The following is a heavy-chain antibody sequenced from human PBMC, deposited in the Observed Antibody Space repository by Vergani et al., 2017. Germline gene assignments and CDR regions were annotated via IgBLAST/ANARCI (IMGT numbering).Heavy chain of an antibody. CDR1: GGSFSGYY. V-gene: IGHV4-34*01. CDR3: ARAYTRHYGDYALYYYYYMDV. Sequence: QVQLQQWGAGLLTPSETLSLTCAVYGGSFSGYYWSWIRQPPGKGLEWIGEINHSGSNNYNPSLKSRVTISVDTSNNQFSLKLSSVTAADTAVYYCARAYTRHYGDYALYYYYYMDVWGKGTTVTVSS. J-gene: IGHJ6*03. D-gene: IGHD4-17*01. CDR2: INHSGSN.